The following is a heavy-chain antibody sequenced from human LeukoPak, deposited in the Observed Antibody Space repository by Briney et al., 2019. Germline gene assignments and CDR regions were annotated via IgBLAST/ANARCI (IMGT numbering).Heavy chain of an antibody. D-gene: IGHD4-17*01. CDR2: IYYSGRT. V-gene: IGHV4-59*01. CDR3: ARVAYGDPNFDY. J-gene: IGHJ4*02. Sequence: SETLSLTCSVSGGSISSYYWNWIRQTPGKGLEWIGYIYYSGRTNYNPSLKSRVTISVDTSKNQFSLKLSSVTAADTAVYYCARVAYGDPNFDYWGQGTLVTVSS. CDR1: GGSISSYY.